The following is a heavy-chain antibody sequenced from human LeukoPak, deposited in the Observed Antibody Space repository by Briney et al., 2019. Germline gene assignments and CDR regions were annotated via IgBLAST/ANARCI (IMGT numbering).Heavy chain of an antibody. J-gene: IGHJ3*02. CDR2: INHSGST. V-gene: IGHV4-39*07. CDR3: ARFVMIGEYDTPTNAFDI. D-gene: IGHD3-10*02. CDR1: GGSISSSSYY. Sequence: SETLSLTCTVSGGSISSSSYYWGWIRQPPGKGLEWIGEINHSGSTNYNPSLKSRVTISVDTSKNQFSLKLSSVTAADTAVYYCARFVMIGEYDTPTNAFDIWGQGTMVTVSS.